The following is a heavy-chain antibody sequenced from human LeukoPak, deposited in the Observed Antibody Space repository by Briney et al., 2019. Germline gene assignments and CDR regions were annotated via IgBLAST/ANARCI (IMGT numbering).Heavy chain of an antibody. CDR1: GYNFTSYY. CDR2: INPSGGTT. Sequence: GASVKVSCKASGYNFTSYYMHWVRQAPGQGLEWMGIINPSGGTTSYAQKFQGRVTVTRDTSTSTVYMELRSLRSEDTAVYYCARDLVVVTGLRTRGSFDIWGQGTMVTVSS. CDR3: ARDLVVVTGLRTRGSFDI. D-gene: IGHD2-21*02. J-gene: IGHJ3*02. V-gene: IGHV1-46*01.